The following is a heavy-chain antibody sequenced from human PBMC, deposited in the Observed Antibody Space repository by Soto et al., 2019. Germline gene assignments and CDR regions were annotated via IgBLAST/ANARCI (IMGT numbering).Heavy chain of an antibody. Sequence: PSETLSLTCTVSGGSLSSYYWSWIRQSPGKGLEWIGYIYYTGSTKFHPSLKSRVTISVDRSKNQFSLNLSSLTAADTAVYYCAREYIGDSDTSTYPIDYFDYWGRGTPVNVSS. J-gene: IGHJ4*02. D-gene: IGHD2-2*01. CDR2: IYYTGST. V-gene: IGHV4-59*01. CDR3: AREYIGDSDTSTYPIDYFDY. CDR1: GGSLSSYY.